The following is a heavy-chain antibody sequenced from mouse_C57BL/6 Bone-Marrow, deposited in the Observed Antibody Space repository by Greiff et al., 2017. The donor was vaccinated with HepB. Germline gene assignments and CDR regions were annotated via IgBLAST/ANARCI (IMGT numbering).Heavy chain of an antibody. CDR2: IYPRSGNT. CDR1: GYTFTSYG. J-gene: IGHJ1*03. Sequence: QVQLQQSGAELARPGASVKLSCKASGYTFTSYGISWVKQRTGQGLEWIGEIYPRSGNTYYNEKFKGKATLTADKSSSTAYMELRGLTSEDSAVYFCARFRSYWYFDVWGTGTTVTVSS. CDR3: ARFRSYWYFDV. V-gene: IGHV1-81*01.